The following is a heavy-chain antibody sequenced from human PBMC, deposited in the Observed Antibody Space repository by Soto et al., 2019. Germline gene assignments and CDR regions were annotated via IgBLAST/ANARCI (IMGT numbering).Heavy chain of an antibody. CDR3: AHRGYYYDSSGYYSAAEYFQH. V-gene: IGHV2-5*02. D-gene: IGHD3-22*01. CDR1: GFSLSTSGVG. J-gene: IGHJ1*01. CDR2: IYWDDDK. Sequence: QITLKESGPTLVKPTQTLTLTCTFSGFSLSTSGVGVGWIRQPPGKALEWLALIYWDDDKRYSQSLKRRPTNTKDTSKNQVVLTMTNMDPVDTATYYCAHRGYYYDSSGYYSAAEYFQHWGQGTLVTVSS.